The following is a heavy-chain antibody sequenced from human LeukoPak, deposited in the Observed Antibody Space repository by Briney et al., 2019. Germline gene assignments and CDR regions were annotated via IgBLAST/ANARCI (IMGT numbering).Heavy chain of an antibody. V-gene: IGHV4-59*08. Sequence: SETLSLTCTVSGGSISSYYWSWIRQPPGKGLEWNGYIFHSGSTNYNPSLKSRVTISVDTSKNQFSLKLSSVTAADTAVYYCARRAGYGSGSYYWGQGTLVTVSS. CDR3: ARRAGYGSGSYY. J-gene: IGHJ4*02. CDR1: GGSISSYY. CDR2: IFHSGST. D-gene: IGHD3-10*01.